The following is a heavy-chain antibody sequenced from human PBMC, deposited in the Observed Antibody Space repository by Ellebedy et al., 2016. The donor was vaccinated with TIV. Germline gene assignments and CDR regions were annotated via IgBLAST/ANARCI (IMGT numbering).Heavy chain of an antibody. CDR1: GFSFSGHW. CDR2: IHPDGTIT. CDR3: ARDVTGTYYGRFDS. J-gene: IGHJ4*02. D-gene: IGHD1-26*01. V-gene: IGHV3-74*01. Sequence: GESLKISCAASGFSFSGHWMHWVRLAPGKGLVWVSRIHPDGTITHYADSVKGRFTISRDNAKSTLYLQMNSLRAEDTAVYYCARDVTGTYYGRFDSWGQGTLVTVSS.